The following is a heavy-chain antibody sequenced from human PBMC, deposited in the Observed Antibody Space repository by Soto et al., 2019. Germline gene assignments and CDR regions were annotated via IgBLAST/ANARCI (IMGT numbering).Heavy chain of an antibody. Sequence: QVQLVQSGAKVKRPGSSVKVSCKASGGTFNSHTINWVRQAPGQGLEWVGRVVPLLGIESHPQKFKDRLTVTADTPTRSVFMALRNLRPEDTAVYYYARDRPDKDVVPVPRQHFDAWRPGTLITVSS. CDR2: VVPLLGIE. D-gene: IGHD2-21*01. J-gene: IGHJ4*02. CDR1: GGTFNSHT. V-gene: IGHV1-69*08. CDR3: ARDRPDKDVVPVPRQHFDA.